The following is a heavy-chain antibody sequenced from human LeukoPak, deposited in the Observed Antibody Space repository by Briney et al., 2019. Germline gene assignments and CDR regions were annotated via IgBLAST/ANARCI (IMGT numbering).Heavy chain of an antibody. V-gene: IGHV4-30-4*08. J-gene: IGHJ4*02. CDR1: GGSISSGDYY. D-gene: IGHD3-3*01. Sequence: TSETLSLTWTVSGGSISSGDYYWSWIRQPPGKGLEWIGYIYYSGSTYYNPSLKSRVTISVDTSKNQFSLKLSSVTAADTAVYYCARSFGVVLDYWGQGTLVTVSS. CDR2: IYYSGST. CDR3: ARSFGVVLDY.